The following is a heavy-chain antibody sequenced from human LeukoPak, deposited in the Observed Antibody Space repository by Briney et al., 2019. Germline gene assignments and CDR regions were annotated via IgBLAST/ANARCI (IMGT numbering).Heavy chain of an antibody. V-gene: IGHV4-34*01. CDR1: GGSFSDYY. CDR3: ARGLLLWFGELFDY. Sequence: SETLSLTCAVYGGSFSDYYWSWIRQPPGKGLEWIGEINHSGSTNYNPSLKSRVTISVDTSKNQFSLKLSSVTAADTAVYYCARGLLLWFGELFDYWGQGTLVTVSS. D-gene: IGHD3-10*01. CDR2: INHSGST. J-gene: IGHJ4*02.